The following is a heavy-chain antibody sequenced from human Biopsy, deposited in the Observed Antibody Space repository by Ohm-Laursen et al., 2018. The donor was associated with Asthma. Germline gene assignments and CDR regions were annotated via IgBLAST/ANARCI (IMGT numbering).Heavy chain of an antibody. CDR2: IMIVLVTT. CDR1: GGTFSNSA. Sequence: SVKVSCRAPGGTFSNSAISWVRQAPGQGLEWLGGIMIVLVTTNYAQKFQGRVTITADESTSTAYMEVTSLRSEDTAIYYCARCQVGYSSGWSLLLKKIYYSGMDVWGQGTAVTVSS. CDR3: ARCQVGYSSGWSLLLKKIYYSGMDV. J-gene: IGHJ6*02. V-gene: IGHV1-69*13. D-gene: IGHD6-19*01.